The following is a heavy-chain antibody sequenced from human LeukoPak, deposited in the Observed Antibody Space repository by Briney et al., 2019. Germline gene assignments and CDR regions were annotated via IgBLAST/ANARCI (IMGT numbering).Heavy chain of an antibody. J-gene: IGHJ5*02. Sequence: PSETLSLTCSVSGASFSGHYWTWIRQTPGKGLQWIGYIYSDGTTKYNPSFKSRVTISIDMSQNQFSLTLNSVTAAATAVYYCAKGRNWFDPWGEGTLVTVSS. CDR2: IYSDGTT. CDR3: AKGRNWFDP. CDR1: GASFSGHY. V-gene: IGHV4-4*09.